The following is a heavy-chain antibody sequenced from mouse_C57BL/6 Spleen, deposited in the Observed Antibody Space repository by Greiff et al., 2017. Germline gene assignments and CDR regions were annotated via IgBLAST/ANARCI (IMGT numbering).Heavy chain of an antibody. CDR1: GYTFTDYN. CDR3: ARRDYYYGSSFDY. CDR2: INPNNGGT. Sequence: VQLKESGPELVKPGASVKMSCKASGYTFTDYNMHWVKQSHGKSLEWIGYINPNNGGTSYNQKFKGKATLTVNKSSSTAYMELRSLTSEDSAVYYCARRDYYYGSSFDYWGQGTTLTVSS. D-gene: IGHD1-1*01. J-gene: IGHJ2*01. V-gene: IGHV1-22*01.